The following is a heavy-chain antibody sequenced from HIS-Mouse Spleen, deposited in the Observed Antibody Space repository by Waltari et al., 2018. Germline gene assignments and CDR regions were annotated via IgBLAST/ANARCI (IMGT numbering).Heavy chain of an antibody. Sequence: QVQLVESGGGVVQPGRSLRLSCAASGFTFSSYAMHWVRQAPGKGLEWVAVISYDGSNKYYADSVKGRFTISRDNSKNTLYLQMNSLRAEDTAVYYCARETRGYSYGYFDYWGQGTLVTVSS. V-gene: IGHV3-30-3*01. D-gene: IGHD5-18*01. CDR3: ARETRGYSYGYFDY. J-gene: IGHJ4*02. CDR1: GFTFSSYA. CDR2: ISYDGSNK.